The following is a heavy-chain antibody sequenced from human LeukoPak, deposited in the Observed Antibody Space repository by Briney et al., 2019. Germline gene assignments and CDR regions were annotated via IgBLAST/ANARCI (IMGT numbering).Heavy chain of an antibody. V-gene: IGHV3-30*04. J-gene: IGHJ4*02. CDR1: GFTFSSYA. CDR3: ARFEGYSGY. D-gene: IGHD3-22*01. Sequence: GGSLRPSCAASGFTFSSYAMHWVRQAPGKGLEWVAVISYDGSNKYYADSVKGRFTISRDNSKNTLYLQMNSLRAEDTAVYYCARFEGYSGYWGQGTLVTVSS. CDR2: ISYDGSNK.